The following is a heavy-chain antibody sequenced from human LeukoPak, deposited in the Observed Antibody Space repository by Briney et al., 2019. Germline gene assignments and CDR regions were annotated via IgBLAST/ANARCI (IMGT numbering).Heavy chain of an antibody. Sequence: GGSLRLSCAASGFTFSSYSMNWVRQAPGKGLEWVSSISGSSSYIYYADSVKGRFTISRANSKNTLYLQMNSLRADDTAVYYCAKALRVVRGGYFYYTDVWGTGTTVTVSS. D-gene: IGHD3-10*01. CDR2: ISGSSSYI. CDR1: GFTFSSYS. CDR3: AKALRVVRGGYFYYTDV. V-gene: IGHV3-21*04. J-gene: IGHJ6*03.